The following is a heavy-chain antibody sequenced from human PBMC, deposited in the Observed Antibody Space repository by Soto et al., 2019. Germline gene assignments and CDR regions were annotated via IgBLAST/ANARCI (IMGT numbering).Heavy chain of an antibody. D-gene: IGHD6-13*01. Sequence: KPSETLSLTCTVSGGSISSGDYYWSWILQPPGKGLEWIGYIYYSGSTYYNPSLKSRVTISVDTSKNQFSLKLSSVTAADTAVYYCARAKGQQQLAHRGSYYFDYWGQGTLVTVSS. CDR3: ARAKGQQQLAHRGSYYFDY. V-gene: IGHV4-30-4*01. J-gene: IGHJ4*02. CDR1: GGSISSGDYY. CDR2: IYYSGST.